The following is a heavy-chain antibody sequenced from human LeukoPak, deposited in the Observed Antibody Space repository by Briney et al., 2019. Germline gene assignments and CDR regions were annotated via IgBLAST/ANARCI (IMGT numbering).Heavy chain of an antibody. CDR1: GFTFSSYG. V-gene: IGHV3-30*18. J-gene: IGHJ4*02. CDR3: AKDRGDY. Sequence: PGRSLRLSCAASGFTFSSYGMHWVRQAPGKGLEWVAVISYDGSNKYYADSVKGRFTISRDNSKNTLYLQMNSLRAEDTAVYYCAKDRGDYWGQGTLVTASS. CDR2: ISYDGSNK.